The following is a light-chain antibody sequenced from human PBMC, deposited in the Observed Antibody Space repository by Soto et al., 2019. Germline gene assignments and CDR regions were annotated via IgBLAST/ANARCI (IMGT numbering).Light chain of an antibody. J-gene: IGKJ4*01. CDR2: DAS. Sequence: ENILTQFPVTLSLSAGERATLSCRASQTVNGHLAWYQQRPGQTPRLLIYDASTRAAGVPSKFSGSGSGTDFTLTINTLEPEDSAIYYCQQRSDWPLTFGRGTNVEI. V-gene: IGKV3-11*01. CDR1: QTVNGH. CDR3: QQRSDWPLT.